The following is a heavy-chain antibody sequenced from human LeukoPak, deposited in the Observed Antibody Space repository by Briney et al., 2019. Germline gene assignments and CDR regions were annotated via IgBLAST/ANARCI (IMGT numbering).Heavy chain of an antibody. D-gene: IGHD6-13*01. CDR1: GFTFSTYA. CDR2: LSGKGGTT. V-gene: IGHV3-23*01. Sequence: GGSLRLSCAASGFTFSTYAMSWVRQARGKGLEWVSTLSGKGGTTYYADSVKGRFTISRNKSKNTLYMQRTSLRVEDTAVYYCAKPPPDSSSWLFDYWGQGTLVTVSS. CDR3: AKPPPDSSSWLFDY. J-gene: IGHJ4*02.